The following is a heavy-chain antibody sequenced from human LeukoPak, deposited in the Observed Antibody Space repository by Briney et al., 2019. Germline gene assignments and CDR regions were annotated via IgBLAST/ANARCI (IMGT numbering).Heavy chain of an antibody. CDR1: GFTFSSYA. V-gene: IGHV3-23*01. CDR3: ARDASTRCYLCEVHY. D-gene: IGHD2-2*01. J-gene: IGHJ4*02. CDR2: ISGSGGST. Sequence: GGSLRLSCAASGFTFSSYAMSWVRQAPGKGLEWVSAISGSGGSTYYADSVKGRFTISRDNAKNSLYLQMSSLRAEDTAVYYCARDASTRCYLCEVHYWGQGPLVTVSS.